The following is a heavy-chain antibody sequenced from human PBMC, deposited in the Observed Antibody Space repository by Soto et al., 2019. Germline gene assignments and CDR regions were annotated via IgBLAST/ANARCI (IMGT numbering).Heavy chain of an antibody. D-gene: IGHD5-18*01. CDR2: IIPLSGTP. Sequence: QVQLVQSGAEVKKPGSSVKVSCKASGGTFSNYALTWVRQAPGQGLEWMGGIIPLSGTPNYAQKFQGRVTITADNSTTTVYMELSSLRSEDTAVYYCTRGIQLWSWGQGTLVTVSS. CDR3: TRGIQLWS. CDR1: GGTFSNYA. J-gene: IGHJ5*02. V-gene: IGHV1-69*06.